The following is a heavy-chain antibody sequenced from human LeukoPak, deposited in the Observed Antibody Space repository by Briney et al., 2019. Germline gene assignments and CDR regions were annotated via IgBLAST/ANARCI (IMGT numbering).Heavy chain of an antibody. CDR3: ARAGIAARSSFDY. CDR1: GFTFSSYS. J-gene: IGHJ4*02. CDR2: ISSSSSTI. D-gene: IGHD6-6*01. Sequence: GSLRLSCAASGFTFSSYSMNWVRQAPGKGLEWVSYISSSSSTIYYADSVKGRFTISRDNAKNSLYLQMNSLRAEDTAVYYCARAGIAARSSFDYWGQGTLVTVSS. V-gene: IGHV3-48*01.